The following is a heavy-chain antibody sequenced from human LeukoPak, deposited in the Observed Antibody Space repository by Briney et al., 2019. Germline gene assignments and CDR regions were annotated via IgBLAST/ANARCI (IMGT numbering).Heavy chain of an antibody. CDR1: GGSISSYY. Sequence: SETLSLTCTVSGGSISSYYWSWIRQPPGKGLEWIGYIYYSGSTNYNPSLKSRVTISVDTSKNQFSLKLSSVTAADTAVYYCARLVGYSSGWWVDYWGQGTLVTVSS. D-gene: IGHD6-19*01. J-gene: IGHJ4*02. CDR3: ARLVGYSSGWWVDY. CDR2: IYYSGST. V-gene: IGHV4-59*01.